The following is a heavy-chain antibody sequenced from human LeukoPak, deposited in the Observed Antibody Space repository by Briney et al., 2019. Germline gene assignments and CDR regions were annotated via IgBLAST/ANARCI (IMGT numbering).Heavy chain of an antibody. V-gene: IGHV1-3*01. Sequence: ASVNVSCKASGYTFTSYAMHWVRQAPGQRLEWMGWINAGNGNTKYSQKFQGRVTITRDTSASTAYMELSSLRSEDTAVYYCARGLRYFDWLLYPYYGMDVWGQGTTVTVSS. J-gene: IGHJ6*02. CDR1: GYTFTSYA. CDR3: ARGLRYFDWLLYPYYGMDV. CDR2: INAGNGNT. D-gene: IGHD3-9*01.